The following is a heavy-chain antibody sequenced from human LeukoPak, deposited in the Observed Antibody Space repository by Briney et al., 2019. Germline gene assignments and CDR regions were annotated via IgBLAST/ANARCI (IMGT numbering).Heavy chain of an antibody. CDR2: ISSSGGST. J-gene: IGHJ4*02. V-gene: IGHV3-23*01. Sequence: SGGSLRLSCVASGFIFRSCVMTWVRQAPGKGLEWVSGISSSGGSTYYADSVKGRFSISRDNSKNTLYLQMDSLRAEDTAVYYCAKDAAGATIPLDYWGQGTLVTVSS. D-gene: IGHD1-26*01. CDR3: AKDAAGATIPLDY. CDR1: GFIFRSCV.